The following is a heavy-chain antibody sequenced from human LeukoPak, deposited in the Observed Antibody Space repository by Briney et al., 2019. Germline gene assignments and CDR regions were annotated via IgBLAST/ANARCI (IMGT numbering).Heavy chain of an antibody. Sequence: SETLSLTCTVSGGSISSTSYYWGWIRQPPGKGLEYIGSIYYSGTTYYNPSLKSRVTISVDTSKNQFSLRLTSVTAADTAVYYCARLRQELDYWGQGTLVTVSS. CDR1: GGSISSTSYY. D-gene: IGHD1-26*01. CDR3: ARLRQELDY. V-gene: IGHV4-39*01. CDR2: IYYSGTT. J-gene: IGHJ4*02.